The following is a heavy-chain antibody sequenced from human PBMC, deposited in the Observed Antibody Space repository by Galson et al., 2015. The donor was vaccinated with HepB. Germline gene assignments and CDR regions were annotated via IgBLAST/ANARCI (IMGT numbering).Heavy chain of an antibody. J-gene: IGHJ3*02. Sequence: SLRLSCAASGFTFSSYGMHWVRQAPGKGLEWVAVIWYDGSNKYYADSVKGRFTISRDNSKNTLYLQMNSLRAEDTAVYYCARDYDSSGSILDAFDIWGQGTMVTVSS. D-gene: IGHD3-22*01. CDR1: GFTFSSYG. CDR3: ARDYDSSGSILDAFDI. V-gene: IGHV3-33*08. CDR2: IWYDGSNK.